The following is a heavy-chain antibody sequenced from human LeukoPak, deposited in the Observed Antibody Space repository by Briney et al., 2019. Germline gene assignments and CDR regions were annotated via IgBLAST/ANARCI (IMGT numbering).Heavy chain of an antibody. J-gene: IGHJ6*02. CDR3: ARDVDGLWLYGMDV. Sequence: ASVKVSCKASGYTFTGYYMHWVRQAPGQGLEWMGWINPNSGGTNYAQKFQGRVTMTRDTSISTAYMELSRLRSDDTAVYYCARDVDGLWLYGMDVWGQGTTVTVSS. V-gene: IGHV1-2*02. CDR1: GYTFTGYY. D-gene: IGHD4/OR15-4a*01. CDR2: INPNSGGT.